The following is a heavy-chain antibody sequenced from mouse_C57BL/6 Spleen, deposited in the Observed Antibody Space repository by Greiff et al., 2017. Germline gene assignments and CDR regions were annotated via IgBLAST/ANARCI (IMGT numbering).Heavy chain of an antibody. CDR3: ARSPNWEGGFAY. Sequence: VQLQQSGPELVKPGASVKISCKASGYAFSSSWMNWVKQRPGKGLEWIGRIYPGDGDTNYNGKFKGKATLTADKSSSTAYMQLSSLTSEDSAVSFCARSPNWEGGFAYWGQGTLVTVSA. J-gene: IGHJ3*01. CDR1: GYAFSSSW. V-gene: IGHV1-82*01. CDR2: IYPGDGDT. D-gene: IGHD4-1*01.